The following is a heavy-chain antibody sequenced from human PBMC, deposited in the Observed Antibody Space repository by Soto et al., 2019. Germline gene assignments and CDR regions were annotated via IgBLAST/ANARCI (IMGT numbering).Heavy chain of an antibody. CDR3: ARHADSGDYIYFPY. CDR1: GGSIGTYY. V-gene: IGHV4-59*08. D-gene: IGHD4-17*01. J-gene: IGHJ4*02. Sequence: SETLSLTCTVSGGSIGTYYWSWIRQPPGKGLEWIGYIYHTGSTNYNPSLKSRVTISVDTSKNQFSLKLSSVTAADTAVYYCARHADSGDYIYFPYWGQGTLVTVSS. CDR2: IYHTGST.